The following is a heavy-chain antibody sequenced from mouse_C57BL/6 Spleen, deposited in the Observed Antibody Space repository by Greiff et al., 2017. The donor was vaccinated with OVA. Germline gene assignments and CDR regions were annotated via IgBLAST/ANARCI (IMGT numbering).Heavy chain of an antibody. J-gene: IGHJ3*01. CDR3: ARSPTGTWFAY. CDR2: IYPSDSET. D-gene: IGHD4-1*02. V-gene: IGHV1-61*01. Sequence: QVQLQQPGAELVRPGSSVKLSCKASGYTFTSYWMDWVKQRPGQGLEWIGNIYPSDSETHYNQKFKDKATLTVDKSSSTAYMQLSSLTSEDSAVYYCARSPTGTWFAYWGQGTLVTVSA. CDR1: GYTFTSYW.